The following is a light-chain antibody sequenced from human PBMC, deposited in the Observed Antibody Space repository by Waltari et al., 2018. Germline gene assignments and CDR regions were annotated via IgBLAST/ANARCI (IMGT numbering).Light chain of an antibody. CDR2: AVT. CDR3: SSYTSGSTWV. CDR1: NSDIGGYNY. J-gene: IGLJ3*02. V-gene: IGLV2-14*01. Sequence: QSALTQPASVSGSPGQSITISCTGTNSDIGGYNYVSWYQQSPGKAPKLMIYAVTNRPSGISNRFAGFKSGNTASLTISGLQAEDEAGYYCSSYTSGSTWVFGGGTKVTVL.